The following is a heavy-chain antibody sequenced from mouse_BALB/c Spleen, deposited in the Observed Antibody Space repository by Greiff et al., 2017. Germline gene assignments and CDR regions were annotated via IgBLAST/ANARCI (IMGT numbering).Heavy chain of an antibody. CDR1: GYTFTDYY. Sequence: VQLQQSGPELVKPGASVKISCKASGYTFTDYYINWVKQKPGQGLEWIGWIYPGSGNTKYNEKFKGKATLTVDTSSSTAYMQLSSLTSEDTAVYFCARRTLYYYGSSDWYFDVWGAGTTVTVSS. V-gene: IGHV1-84*02. D-gene: IGHD1-1*01. J-gene: IGHJ1*01. CDR2: IYPGSGNT. CDR3: ARRTLYYYGSSDWYFDV.